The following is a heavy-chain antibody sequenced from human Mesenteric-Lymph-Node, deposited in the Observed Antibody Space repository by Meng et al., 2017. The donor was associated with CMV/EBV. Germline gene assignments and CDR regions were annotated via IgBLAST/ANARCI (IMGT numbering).Heavy chain of an antibody. CDR1: GFSFISAW. Sequence: GGSLRLSCAASGFSFISAWMTWVRQAPGKGLEWVGRIKSKTSGGTSDFAAPMEGRFTISRDDSKKTVYLQMNSLKSEDTAVYYCSIDISEAGNGELDYWGQGTLVTVSS. J-gene: IGHJ4*02. D-gene: IGHD2-8*01. CDR3: SIDISEAGNGELDY. V-gene: IGHV3-15*01. CDR2: IKSKTSGGTS.